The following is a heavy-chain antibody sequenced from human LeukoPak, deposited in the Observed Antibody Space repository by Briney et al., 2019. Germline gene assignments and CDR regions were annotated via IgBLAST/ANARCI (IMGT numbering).Heavy chain of an antibody. CDR1: GFTFSSYD. V-gene: IGHV3-13*05. Sequence: GGSLRLSCAASGFTFSSYDMHWVRQPPGKGPEWVSGIGKGGDPYYAGSVKGRFTISRENAKNSLYLQMNSLRAGDTAVYYCARGGPEGFDPWGQGTLVTVSS. CDR2: IGKGGDP. CDR3: ARGGPEGFDP. J-gene: IGHJ5*02.